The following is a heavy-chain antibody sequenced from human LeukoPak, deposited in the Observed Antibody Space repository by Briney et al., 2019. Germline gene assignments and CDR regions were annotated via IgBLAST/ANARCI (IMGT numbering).Heavy chain of an antibody. J-gene: IGHJ4*02. Sequence: AGSLRLSCAASGFTLNNYVMGWVRQAPGEGLEWVSSIYLTSNMYYEDSVEGRFTISRDSAKNSLYLQMNSLRAEDTAVYYCARGAAAGHFDNWGQGTLITVSS. D-gene: IGHD6-13*01. CDR1: GFTLNNYV. CDR2: IYLTSNM. CDR3: ARGAAAGHFDN. V-gene: IGHV3-69-1*01.